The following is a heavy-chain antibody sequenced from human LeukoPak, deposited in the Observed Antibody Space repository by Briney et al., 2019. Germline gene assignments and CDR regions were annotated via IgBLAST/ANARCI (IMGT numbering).Heavy chain of an antibody. D-gene: IGHD6-19*01. V-gene: IGHV3-11*06. CDR2: ISSSSSYT. Sequence: GGSLRLSCAASGFTFSDYYMSWIRQAPGKGLEWVSYISSSSSYTNYADSAKGRFTISRDNAKNSLYLQMNSLRAEDTAVYYCARGGEAVAANYYYYGMDVWGQGTTVTVSS. CDR3: ARGGEAVAANYYYYGMDV. CDR1: GFTFSDYY. J-gene: IGHJ6*02.